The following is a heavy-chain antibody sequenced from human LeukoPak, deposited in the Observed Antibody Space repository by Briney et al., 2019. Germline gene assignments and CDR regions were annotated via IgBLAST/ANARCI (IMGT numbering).Heavy chain of an antibody. CDR3: AREGYYGSGSPPSLYFDY. CDR1: GFTFSSYA. V-gene: IGHV3-30-3*01. J-gene: IGHJ4*02. CDR2: ISYDLNVK. D-gene: IGHD3-10*01. Sequence: PGGSLRLSCAASGFTFSSYAMHWVRQAPGKGLEWVAVISYDLNVKLYADSVKGRFTISRDNSRSTLYLQMNSLRPEDTAIYYCAREGYYGSGSPPSLYFDYWGQGTLVTVSS.